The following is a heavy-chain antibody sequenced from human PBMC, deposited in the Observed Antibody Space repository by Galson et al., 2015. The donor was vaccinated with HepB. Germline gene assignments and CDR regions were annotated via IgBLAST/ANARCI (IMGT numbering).Heavy chain of an antibody. D-gene: IGHD2-2*03. V-gene: IGHV3-23*01. J-gene: IGHJ3*02. CDR1: GFTFSSYA. Sequence: LRLSCAASGFTFSSYAITWVRQPPGKGLEWVSGMSGSGGSTYYADSVKGRFTISRDNSKNTLYLQMNGLRAEDTALYYCAKDAPGYQGFDIWGQGAMVIVSS. CDR2: MSGSGGST. CDR3: AKDAPGYQGFDI.